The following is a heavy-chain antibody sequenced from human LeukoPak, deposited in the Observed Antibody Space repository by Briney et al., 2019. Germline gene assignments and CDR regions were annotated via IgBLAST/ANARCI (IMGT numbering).Heavy chain of an antibody. CDR3: AKDRRSFDD. Sequence: GGSLRLSCAASGFSFNSYSMSWVRQAPGKGLEWVSVISGSGAVTRYADSVKGRFTISRDNSKNTLYLQMNSLSDEDTAVYYCAKDRRSFDDWGQGTLVTVSS. V-gene: IGHV3-23*01. J-gene: IGHJ4*02. CDR2: ISGSGAVT. CDR1: GFSFNSYS.